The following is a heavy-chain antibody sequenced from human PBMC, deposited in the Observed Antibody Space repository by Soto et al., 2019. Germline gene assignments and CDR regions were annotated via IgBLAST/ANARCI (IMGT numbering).Heavy chain of an antibody. V-gene: IGHV4-30-4*01. CDR1: GGSSSSCDYY. Sequence: SETLSRTGTISGGSSSSCDYYWRWIRQPPGKGLEWIGYIYYSGSTYYNPSLKSRVTISVDRYKNQFSLTLSSVTAADTAVYYCASVPSPWGQGTLVTVSS. CDR3: ASVPSP. J-gene: IGHJ5*02. CDR2: IYYSGST.